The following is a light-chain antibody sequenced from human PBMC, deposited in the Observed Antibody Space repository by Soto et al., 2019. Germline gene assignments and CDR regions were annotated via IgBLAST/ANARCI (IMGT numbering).Light chain of an antibody. CDR3: QPYESYAPLT. Sequence: DIQMTKSPSILSASVGDRATITCRASQSIRTWLAWYQPKPGKAPKLLIYDAYSLESGVPSRFSGRRSGTEFTLTIAGLQPEDFATYYCQPYESYAPLTFGGGTKVVIK. CDR2: DAY. CDR1: QSIRTW. J-gene: IGKJ4*01. V-gene: IGKV1-5*01.